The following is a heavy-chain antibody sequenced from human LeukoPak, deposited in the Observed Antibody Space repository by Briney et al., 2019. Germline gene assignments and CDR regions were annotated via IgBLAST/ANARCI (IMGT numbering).Heavy chain of an antibody. J-gene: IGHJ4*02. CDR3: VRDRWDY. D-gene: IGHD5-24*01. CDR1: GYTLPHYL. CDR2: INPNSGRT. V-gene: IGHV1-2*02. Sequence: SVNVSFLASGYTLPHYLMQWLRPAPAQGFEWMGSINPNSGRTNYAQKFQSRVTMTRDTSISTGYMELSSVRSDDTAVYCCVRDRWDYWGQGTLVTVSS.